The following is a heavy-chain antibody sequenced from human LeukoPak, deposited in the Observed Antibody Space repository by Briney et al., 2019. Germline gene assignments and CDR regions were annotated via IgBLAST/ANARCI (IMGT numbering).Heavy chain of an antibody. CDR3: ARGGGYDYYYYYMDV. CDR2: IIPIFGTA. D-gene: IGHD5-12*01. V-gene: IGHV1-69*13. Sequence: SVKVSCKASGGTFSSYAFSWVRQAPGQGLEWMGGIIPIFGTANYAQKFQGRVTITADESTSTVYMELSSLRSEDTAVYYCARGGGYDYYYYYMDVWGKGTTVTVSS. J-gene: IGHJ6*03. CDR1: GGTFSSYA.